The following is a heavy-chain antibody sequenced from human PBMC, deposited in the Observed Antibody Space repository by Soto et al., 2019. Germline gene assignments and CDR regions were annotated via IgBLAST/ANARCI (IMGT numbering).Heavy chain of an antibody. V-gene: IGHV4-59*08. J-gene: IGHJ5*02. CDR2: IYYSGST. CDR1: GGSISSYY. Sequence: QVQLQESGPGLVKPSETLSLTCTVSGGSISSYYWSWIRQPPGKGLEWIGYIYYSGSTKYNPSLKSRVTISVDTSKNQSALKLSPVTAADTAGYYCARHVGYYSQGEWFDPWGQGTLVTVSS. D-gene: IGHD2-15*01. CDR3: ARHVGYYSQGEWFDP.